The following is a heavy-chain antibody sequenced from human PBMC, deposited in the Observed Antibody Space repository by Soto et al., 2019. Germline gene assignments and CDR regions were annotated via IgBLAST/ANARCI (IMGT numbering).Heavy chain of an antibody. D-gene: IGHD6-13*01. V-gene: IGHV6-1*01. CDR2: TYYRSKWYN. CDR3: AREWQQLVGPHFDY. CDR1: RVSVSSESAA. Sequence: SQTLSLTFALSRVSVSSESAAWALVRQSPTRGLEWLGRTYYRSKWYNDYAVSVRSRITINPDTSKNQFSLQLNSVTPEDTAVYYCAREWQQLVGPHFDYWGQGTLVTVSS. J-gene: IGHJ4*02.